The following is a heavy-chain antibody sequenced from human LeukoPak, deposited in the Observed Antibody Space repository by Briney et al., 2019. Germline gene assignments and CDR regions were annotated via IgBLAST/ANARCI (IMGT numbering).Heavy chain of an antibody. CDR2: ISGSGGST. Sequence: GGSLRLSCAASGFTFSSYAMSWVRQAPGKGLEWVSAISGSGGSTYYADSVEGRFTISRDNSKNTLYLQMNSLRPEDTAVYYCAKAYYYDSSGLTHWGQGTLVTVSS. CDR1: GFTFSSYA. CDR3: AKAYYYDSSGLTH. D-gene: IGHD3-22*01. V-gene: IGHV3-23*01. J-gene: IGHJ4*02.